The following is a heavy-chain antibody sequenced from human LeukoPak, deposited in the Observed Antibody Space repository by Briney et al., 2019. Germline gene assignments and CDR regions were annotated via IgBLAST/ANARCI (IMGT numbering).Heavy chain of an antibody. CDR3: AREYGRYCSGGSCYSGYFDY. CDR1: GYTFTDYY. CDR2: IHPNSGGI. J-gene: IGHJ4*02. Sequence: ASVKVSCKASGYTFTDYYMNWVRQAPGQGLEWMGWIHPNSGGIKYAQKFQGRVTMTRDTSISTAYMELSGLTSDDTAVYYCAREYGRYCSGGSCYSGYFDYWGQGTLVTVSS. V-gene: IGHV1-2*02. D-gene: IGHD2-15*01.